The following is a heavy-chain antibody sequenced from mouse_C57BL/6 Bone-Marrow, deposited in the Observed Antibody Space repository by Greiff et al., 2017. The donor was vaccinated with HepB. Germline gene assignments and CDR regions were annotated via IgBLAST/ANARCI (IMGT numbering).Heavy chain of an antibody. CDR1: GFTFSDFY. Sequence: EVQLVESGGGLVQSGRSLRLSCATSGFTFSDFYMEWVRQAPGKGLEWIAASRNKANDYTTEYSAYVKGRFIVSRDTSQSILYLQMNALRAEDTAIYYCARDAGSSGYFYAMDYWGQGTSVTVSS. J-gene: IGHJ4*01. V-gene: IGHV7-1*01. CDR2: SRNKANDYTT. CDR3: ARDAGSSGYFYAMDY. D-gene: IGHD3-2*02.